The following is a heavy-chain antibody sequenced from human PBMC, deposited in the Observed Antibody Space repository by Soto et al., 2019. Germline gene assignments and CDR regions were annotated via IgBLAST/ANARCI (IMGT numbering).Heavy chain of an antibody. J-gene: IGHJ5*02. V-gene: IGHV3-23*01. CDR3: AKDYASTWYWYFDP. D-gene: IGHD6-13*01. Sequence: GGSLRLSCAASGFSFSNFAMSWVRQAPGTGLEWVSSISGSSDKTYYLDSVKGRFTISRDNSKNTLYLHMNSLGAEDTAVYFCAKDYASTWYWYFDPWGQGTLVTVSS. CDR1: GFSFSNFA. CDR2: ISGSSDKT.